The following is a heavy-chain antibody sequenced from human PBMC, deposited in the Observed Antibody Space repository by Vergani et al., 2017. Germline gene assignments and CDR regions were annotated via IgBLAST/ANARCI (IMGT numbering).Heavy chain of an antibody. J-gene: IGHJ4*02. V-gene: IGHV4-59*12. CDR2: IYYSGST. CDR3: ARAKVADY. Sequence: QLQLQESGPGLVKPSETLSLTCTVSGGSISSYYWSWNRQPPGKGLGWIGYIYYSGSTNYNPSLKSRVTISVDTSKNQFSLKLSSVTAADTAVYYCARAKVADYWGQGTLVTVSS. CDR1: GGSISSYY. D-gene: IGHD2-15*01.